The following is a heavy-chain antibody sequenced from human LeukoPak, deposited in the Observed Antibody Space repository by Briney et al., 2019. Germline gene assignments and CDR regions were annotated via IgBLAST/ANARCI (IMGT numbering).Heavy chain of an antibody. J-gene: IGHJ4*02. CDR3: ARDILGSQTPFDY. V-gene: IGHV3-64*01. D-gene: IGHD2-15*01. CDR2: ISSNGGST. Sequence: GGSLRLSCAASGFTFSSYAMHWVRQAPGKGLEYVSAISSNGGSTYYANSVKGRFTISRDNSKNTLYLQKGSLRAEDTAVYYCARDILGSQTPFDYWGQGTLVTVSS. CDR1: GFTFSSYA.